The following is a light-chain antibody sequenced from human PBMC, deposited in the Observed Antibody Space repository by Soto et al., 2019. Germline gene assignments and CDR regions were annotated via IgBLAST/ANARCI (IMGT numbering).Light chain of an antibody. J-gene: IGKJ5*01. CDR1: QSVSSN. Sequence: ETLMTQSPAALSVSPGERATLSCRASQSVSSNVAWYQQTPGQAPRLLIYGASTKAAGIPDRFSGSGSGTEFTLTISSLQSEDLAVYYCQQYSNWPSVTFGQGTRLEIK. CDR3: QQYSNWPSVT. CDR2: GAS. V-gene: IGKV3-15*01.